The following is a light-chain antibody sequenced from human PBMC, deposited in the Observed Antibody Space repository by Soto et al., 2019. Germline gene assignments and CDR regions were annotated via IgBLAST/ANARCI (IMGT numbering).Light chain of an antibody. CDR3: CSYAGSYTWV. Sequence: QSALTQPRSVSGSPGQSVTISCTGTSSDVGGYNYVSWDEQHPVKAPKLMIYDVTKRPSGVPDRFSGSKSGNTASLTISGLQAEAEADYYCCSYAGSYTWVFGTGTKVTVL. J-gene: IGLJ1*01. CDR2: DVT. V-gene: IGLV2-11*01. CDR1: SSDVGGYNY.